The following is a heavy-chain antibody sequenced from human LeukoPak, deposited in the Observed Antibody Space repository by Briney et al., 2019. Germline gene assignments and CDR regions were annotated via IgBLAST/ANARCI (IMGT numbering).Heavy chain of an antibody. V-gene: IGHV1-2*06. D-gene: IGHD6-13*01. J-gene: IGHJ4*02. Sequence: ASVKVSCKASGYTFTGYYMHWVRHAPGQRLEWMRRINPNSGGTNYAQKFQGRVTMTRDTSISTAYMELSRLRSDDTAVYYYARIPGIAAAAYDYWGQGTLVTVSS. CDR3: ARIPGIAAAAYDY. CDR2: INPNSGGT. CDR1: GYTFTGYY.